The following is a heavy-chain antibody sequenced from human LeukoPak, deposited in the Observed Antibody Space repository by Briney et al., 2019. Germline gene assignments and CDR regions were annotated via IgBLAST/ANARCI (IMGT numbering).Heavy chain of an antibody. D-gene: IGHD3-22*01. V-gene: IGHV3-23*01. J-gene: IGHJ4*02. CDR3: ARDPDDGSGYPHPYFDY. CDR2: IIGSGGST. Sequence: GGSLRLSCAASGFTFSSYAMNWFGRAPGKGLDWVSAIIGSGGSTYYADSVKGRFTISRDNSKNTLYLQMISLRAEDTAVYYCARDPDDGSGYPHPYFDYWGQGTLVTVSS. CDR1: GFTFSSYA.